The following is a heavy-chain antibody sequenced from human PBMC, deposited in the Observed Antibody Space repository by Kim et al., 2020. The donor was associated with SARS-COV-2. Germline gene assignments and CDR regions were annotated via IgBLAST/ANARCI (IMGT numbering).Heavy chain of an antibody. V-gene: IGHV3-23*01. J-gene: IGHJ6*02. Sequence: GGSLRLSCAASGFTFSSYAMSWVRQAPGKGLEWVSAISGSGGSTYYADSVKGRFTISRDNSKNTLYLQMNSLRAEDTAVYYCAKLEAARPLLYYYYYGMDVWGQGTTVTVSS. CDR1: GFTFSSYA. CDR3: AKLEAARPLLYYYYYGMDV. D-gene: IGHD6-6*01. CDR2: ISGSGGST.